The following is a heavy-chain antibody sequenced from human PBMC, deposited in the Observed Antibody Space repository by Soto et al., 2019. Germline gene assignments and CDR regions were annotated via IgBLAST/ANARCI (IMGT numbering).Heavy chain of an antibody. J-gene: IGHJ4*02. CDR2: IYYSGTT. D-gene: IGHD3-3*01. V-gene: IGHV4-39*02. CDR1: GGSISSSSYY. CDR3: ARDVRKLRFFDY. Sequence: TSETLSLTCTVSGGSISSSSYYWGWIRQPPGKGLEWIGCIYYSGTTYYNPSLKSRFTISRDNSKNTLYLQMDGLRTEDTAVYYCARDVRKLRFFDYWGQGTPVTVSS.